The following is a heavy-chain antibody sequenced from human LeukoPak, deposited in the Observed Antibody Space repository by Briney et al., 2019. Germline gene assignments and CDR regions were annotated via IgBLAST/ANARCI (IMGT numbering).Heavy chain of an antibody. J-gene: IGHJ4*02. CDR3: ARDPSGNPYFFDY. CDR1: GYSFTSYG. V-gene: IGHV1-18*01. D-gene: IGHD3-3*01. CDR2: INPYNGKA. Sequence: ASVKVSCKPSGYSFTSYGISWVRQAPGQGLEWVGWINPYNGKANYAQKVQGRVTVTTDTSTSTAYMELRSLSSDDTAVYYCARDPSGNPYFFDYWGQGTLVTVSS.